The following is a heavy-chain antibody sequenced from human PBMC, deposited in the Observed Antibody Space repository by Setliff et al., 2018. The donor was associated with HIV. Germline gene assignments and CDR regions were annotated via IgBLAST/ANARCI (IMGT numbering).Heavy chain of an antibody. Sequence: ASVKVSCKASSYTFTRYGISWVRQAPGQGLEWMGWISGYNGNTKYAQSFQGRVAMTTETSTSTAYMEMRSLRSNDTAVYYCARVPFRSAWFSGGHDAFDIWGQGTMVTVSS. V-gene: IGHV1-18*01. CDR1: SYTFTRYG. D-gene: IGHD6-19*01. CDR3: ARVPFRSAWFSGGHDAFDI. J-gene: IGHJ3*02. CDR2: ISGYNGNT.